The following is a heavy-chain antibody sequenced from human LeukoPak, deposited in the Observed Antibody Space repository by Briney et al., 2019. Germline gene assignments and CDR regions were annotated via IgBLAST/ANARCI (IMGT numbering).Heavy chain of an antibody. D-gene: IGHD1-26*01. V-gene: IGHV1-2*02. J-gene: IGHJ4*02. CDR1: GGTFSSYA. CDR3: ARVPLHWEYFDY. Sequence: ASVKVSCKASGGTFSSYAISWVRQAPGQGLEWMGWINPNSGGTNYAQKFQGRVTMTRDTSISTAYMELSRLRSDDTAVYYCARVPLHWEYFDYWGQGTLVTVSS. CDR2: INPNSGGT.